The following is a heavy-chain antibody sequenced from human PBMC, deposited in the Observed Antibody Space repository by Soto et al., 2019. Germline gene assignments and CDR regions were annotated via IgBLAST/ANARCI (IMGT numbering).Heavy chain of an antibody. J-gene: IGHJ4*02. CDR1: GFTFSNDA. Sequence: GGSLRLSCAASGFTFSNDAMSWVRQAPGKGLEWVSTFTRSGNTYYADSVKGRFTISRDNSRNTVYLQMNSLRADDTAVYYCAKDRLAGGFDYWGQGTLVTVSS. V-gene: IGHV3-23*01. D-gene: IGHD3-16*01. CDR3: AKDRLAGGFDY. CDR2: FTRSGNT.